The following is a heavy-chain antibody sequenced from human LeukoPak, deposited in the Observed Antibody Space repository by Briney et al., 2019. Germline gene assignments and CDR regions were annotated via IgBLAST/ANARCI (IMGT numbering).Heavy chain of an antibody. CDR1: GFTFNHYA. CDR3: ARGSSWYGDPRGFDN. Sequence: GGSLRLSCTASGFTFNHYAMHWVRQAPGKGLEWMAVISYDGSNKDYADSVKGRFTISGDNSNLTMYLQINSLRGEDTAVYHCARGSSWYGDPRGFDNWGQGALVTVSS. CDR2: ISYDGSNK. J-gene: IGHJ4*02. D-gene: IGHD4-17*01. V-gene: IGHV3-30*04.